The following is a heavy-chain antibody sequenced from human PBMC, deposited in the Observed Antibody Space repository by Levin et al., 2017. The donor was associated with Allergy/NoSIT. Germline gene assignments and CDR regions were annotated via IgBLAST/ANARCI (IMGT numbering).Heavy chain of an antibody. V-gene: IGHV1-18*01. CDR3: ARDLWVGNFIMNDY. CDR1: GYTFAAYG. Sequence: ASVKVSCKTSGYTFAAYGTSWVRQAPGQGPEWMGWISGYNGDTHYAPNLQGRVTLTTDTPTRTVYMELRSLRSDDTAVYYCARDLWVGNFIMNDYWGQGTLVTVSS. D-gene: IGHD3-16*01. CDR2: ISGYNGDT. J-gene: IGHJ4*02.